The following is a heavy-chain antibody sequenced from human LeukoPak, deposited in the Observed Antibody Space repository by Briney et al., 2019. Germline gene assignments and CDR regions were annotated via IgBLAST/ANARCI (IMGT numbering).Heavy chain of an antibody. V-gene: IGHV4-34*01. D-gene: IGHD6-13*01. CDR3: ARGPTKAARFDY. CDR2: INHSGST. Sequence: SETLSLTCAVYGGSFSGYYWSWIRQPPGKGLEWIGEINHSGSTNYNPSLKSRVTISVDTSKNQFSLKLSSVTAADTAVYYCARGPTKAARFDYWGQGTLVIVSS. CDR1: GGSFSGYY. J-gene: IGHJ4*02.